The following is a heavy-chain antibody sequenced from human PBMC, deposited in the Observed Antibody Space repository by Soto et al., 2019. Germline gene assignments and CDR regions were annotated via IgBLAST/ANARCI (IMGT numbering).Heavy chain of an antibody. CDR2: ISYDGSNK. J-gene: IGHJ4*02. CDR3: ARDEGSSGYYLGY. Sequence: QVQLVESGGGVVQPGRSLRLSCAASGFTFSSYAMHWVRQAPGKGLEWVAVISYDGSNKYYADSVKGRFTISRDNSKKTLYLQMNSLSAEDTAVYYCARDEGSSGYYLGYWGQGTLVTVSS. CDR1: GFTFSSYA. D-gene: IGHD3-22*01. V-gene: IGHV3-30-3*01.